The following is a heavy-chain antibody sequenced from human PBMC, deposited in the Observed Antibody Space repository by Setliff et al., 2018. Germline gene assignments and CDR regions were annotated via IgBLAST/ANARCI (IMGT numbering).Heavy chain of an antibody. CDR2: FKSDGSDT. D-gene: IGHD3-22*01. CDR1: GFTFSSSW. V-gene: IGHV3-74*01. CDR3: ARVGRVGYYESFQY. Sequence: LRLSCAASGFTFSSSWMHWVRQAPGKGLVWVSRFKSDGSDTTYADSVKGRFTISGDNAQNSLYLQMNSLRAEDTAVYYCARVGRVGYYESFQYWGQGTLVTVSS. J-gene: IGHJ1*01.